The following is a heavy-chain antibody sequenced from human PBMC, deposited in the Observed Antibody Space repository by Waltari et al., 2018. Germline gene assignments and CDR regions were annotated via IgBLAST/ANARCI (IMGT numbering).Heavy chain of an antibody. CDR1: GGSFSGYY. CDR2: INHSGST. CDR3: ARGGITIFGGYYYYMDV. Sequence: QVQLQQWGAGLLKPSETLSLTCAVYGGSFSGYYWSWIRQPPGKGLEWIGEINHSGSTNYNPSLKSRVTISVDTSKNQFSLKLSSVTAADTAVYYCARGGITIFGGYYYYMDVWSKGTTVTISS. J-gene: IGHJ6*03. D-gene: IGHD3-3*01. V-gene: IGHV4-34*01.